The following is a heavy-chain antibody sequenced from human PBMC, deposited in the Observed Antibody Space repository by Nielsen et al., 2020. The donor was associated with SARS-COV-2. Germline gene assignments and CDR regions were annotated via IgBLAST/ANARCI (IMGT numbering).Heavy chain of an antibody. D-gene: IGHD3-10*01. Sequence: RQAPGKGLEWIGSIYHSGSTYYNPSLKSRVTISVDTSKNQFSLKLSSVTAADTAVYYCARIFLITMVRGVITRGNWFDPWGQGTLVTVSS. CDR2: IYHSGST. CDR3: ARIFLITMVRGVITRGNWFDP. V-gene: IGHV4-39*07. J-gene: IGHJ5*02.